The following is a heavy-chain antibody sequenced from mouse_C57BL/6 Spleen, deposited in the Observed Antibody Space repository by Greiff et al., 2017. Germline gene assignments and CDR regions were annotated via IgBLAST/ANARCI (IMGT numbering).Heavy chain of an antibody. CDR3: ARRYWYFDV. CDR2: IDPSDSYT. CDR1: GYTFTSYW. V-gene: IGHV1-69*01. Sequence: VQLQQPGAELVMPGASVKLSCKASGYTFTSYWMHWVKQRPGQGLEWIGEIDPSDSYTNYNQKFKGKSTLTVDKSSSTAYMQLSSLTSEDSAVYYCARRYWYFDVWGTGTTVTVSS. J-gene: IGHJ1*03.